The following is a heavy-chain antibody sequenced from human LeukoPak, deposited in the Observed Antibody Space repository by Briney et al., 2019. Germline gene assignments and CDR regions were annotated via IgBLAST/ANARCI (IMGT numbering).Heavy chain of an antibody. Sequence: GGSLRLSCVASGFTFSDYSMNWVRRAPGKGLEWVSYITSSSSTIHYADSMKGRFTISRDNAKNSLYLQMNSLRDEDTAVYYCARRPNAGFYGIAYWGQGTLVTVSS. J-gene: IGHJ4*02. V-gene: IGHV3-48*02. D-gene: IGHD2/OR15-2a*01. CDR2: ITSSSSTI. CDR3: ARRPNAGFYGIAY. CDR1: GFTFSDYS.